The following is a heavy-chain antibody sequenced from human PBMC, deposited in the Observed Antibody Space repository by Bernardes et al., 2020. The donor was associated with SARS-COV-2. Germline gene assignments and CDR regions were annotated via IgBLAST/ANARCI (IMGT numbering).Heavy chain of an antibody. D-gene: IGHD4-17*01. CDR2: ISFDGNDK. CDR3: ARDMTTVTFWSGYYYYVMDV. V-gene: IGHV3-30-3*01. CDR1: GFSFNDFA. J-gene: IGHJ6*02. Sequence: SLRLSCAASGFSFNDFAIHWVRQAPGKGLEWVAVISFDGNDKYYADSVKGRFTIPRDSSRNTVYLQMNSLRGDDTAVYYCARDMTTVTFWSGYYYYVMDVWGQGTTATGSS.